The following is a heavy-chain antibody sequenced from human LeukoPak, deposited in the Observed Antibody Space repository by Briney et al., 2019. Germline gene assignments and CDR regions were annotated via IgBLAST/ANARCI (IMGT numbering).Heavy chain of an antibody. J-gene: IGHJ4*02. Sequence: GGSLRLSCAASGFTFSSYSMNWIRQAPGKGLEWVSSISSSSGYIYHADSVKGRFTISRDNAKNSLYLQMNSLRAEDTAVYYCARSPYGYAEYYFDYWGLGTLVTVSS. CDR2: ISSSSGYI. V-gene: IGHV3-21*01. CDR1: GFTFSSYS. CDR3: ARSPYGYAEYYFDY. D-gene: IGHD5-18*01.